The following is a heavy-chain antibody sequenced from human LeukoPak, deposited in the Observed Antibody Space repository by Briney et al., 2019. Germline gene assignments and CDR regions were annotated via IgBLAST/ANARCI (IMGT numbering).Heavy chain of an antibody. CDR1: GFTFSSYE. J-gene: IGHJ4*02. CDR2: ISSSGSTI. V-gene: IGHV3-48*03. Sequence: GGSLRLSCAASGFTFSSYEMNWVRQAPGKGLEWVSYISSSGSTIYYADSVKGRFTISRDNAKNSLYLQMNSLRTEDTALYYCAKDYGSSSHYFDYWGQGTLVTVSS. CDR3: AKDYGSSSHYFDY. D-gene: IGHD6-6*01.